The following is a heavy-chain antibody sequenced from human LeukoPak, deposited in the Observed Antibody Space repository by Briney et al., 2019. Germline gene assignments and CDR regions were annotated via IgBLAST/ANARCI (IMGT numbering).Heavy chain of an antibody. CDR3: AREERGYDIDALDI. Sequence: GGSLRLSCAASGFTFSSYSMNWVRQAPGKGLEWVSSISSSSSYIYYADSVKGRFTISRDNAKNSLYLQMNSLGAEDTAVYYCAREERGYDIDALDIWGQGTMVTVSS. V-gene: IGHV3-21*01. D-gene: IGHD1-1*01. CDR1: GFTFSSYS. J-gene: IGHJ3*02. CDR2: ISSSSSYI.